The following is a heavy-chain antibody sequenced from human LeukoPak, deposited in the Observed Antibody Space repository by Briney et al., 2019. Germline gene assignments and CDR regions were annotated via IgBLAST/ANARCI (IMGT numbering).Heavy chain of an antibody. Sequence: GASVTVSCMPSRGTFSNYDISWVRQAPGPRREWMGGIIPIFGTANYAQKFRGRVTITADKSTRTAYMELSSLRSGDTAVYYCARDNDSRDPPHFDYWGQGTLVTVSS. CDR2: IIPIFGTA. CDR1: RGTFSNYD. J-gene: IGHJ4*02. D-gene: IGHD3-16*01. CDR3: ARDNDSRDPPHFDY. V-gene: IGHV1-69*06.